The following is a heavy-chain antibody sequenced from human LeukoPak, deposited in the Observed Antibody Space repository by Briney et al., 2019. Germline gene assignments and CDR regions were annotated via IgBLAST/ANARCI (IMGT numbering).Heavy chain of an antibody. CDR3: ARGITMVRGGPFVDV. V-gene: IGHV1-69*04. D-gene: IGHD3-10*01. CDR1: GGTFSSYA. J-gene: IGHJ6*02. Sequence: GASVKVSCKASGGTFSSYAISWLRQAPGQGLEWMGRIIPILGIANYAQKFQGRVTITADKSTSTAYMELSSLRSEDTAVYYCARGITMVRGGPFVDVWGQGTTVTVSS. CDR2: IIPILGIA.